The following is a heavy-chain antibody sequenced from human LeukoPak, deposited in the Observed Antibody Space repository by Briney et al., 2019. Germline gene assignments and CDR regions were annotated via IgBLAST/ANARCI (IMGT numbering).Heavy chain of an antibody. CDR2: INPNSGGT. J-gene: IGHJ5*02. CDR3: ARDAYSYYYDSSGYYFGGNWFDP. Sequence: ASVKVSCKASGYTFTGYYMHWVRQAPGQGLEWMGWINPNSGGTNYAQKFQGRVTMTRDTSISTAYMELSRLRSDDTAVYYCARDAYSYYYDSSGYYFGGNWFDPWGQGTLVTVSS. V-gene: IGHV1-2*02. CDR1: GYTFTGYY. D-gene: IGHD3-22*01.